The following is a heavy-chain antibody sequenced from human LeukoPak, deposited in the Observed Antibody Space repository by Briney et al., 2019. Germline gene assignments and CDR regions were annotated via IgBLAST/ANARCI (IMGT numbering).Heavy chain of an antibody. D-gene: IGHD1-26*01. CDR1: GGSISDYY. CDR2: IYSSGST. Sequence: SETLSLTCSVSGGSISDYYWSWIRQPPGKGLEWIGHIYSSGSTNYNRSLKGRVTISLDTSRNQFSLEVNSVTAADTAVYYCARVSGSYFRSLYYFDYWGQGTVVTVSS. J-gene: IGHJ4*02. CDR3: ARVSGSYFRSLYYFDY. V-gene: IGHV4-59*01.